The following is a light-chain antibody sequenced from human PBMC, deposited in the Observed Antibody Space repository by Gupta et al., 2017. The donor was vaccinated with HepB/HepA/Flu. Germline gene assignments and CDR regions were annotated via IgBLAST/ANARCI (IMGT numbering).Light chain of an antibody. CDR2: VGTGGVVG. CDR3: WSDHVHGTYFVVV. CDR1: SGYSDYK. Sequence: QPVLAQPPSTSDCLAASLTLTCTLSSGYSDYKVDLYHQRPGKGPRFLMRVGTGGVVGSKGEGIPDRFSVLGSGLNRFLTIKNIQEDDEGDYDGWSDHVHGTYFVVVFGGGTKLTVL. V-gene: IGLV9-49*01. J-gene: IGLJ3*02.